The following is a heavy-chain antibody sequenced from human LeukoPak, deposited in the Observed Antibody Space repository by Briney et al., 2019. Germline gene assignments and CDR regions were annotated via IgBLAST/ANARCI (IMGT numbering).Heavy chain of an antibody. V-gene: IGHV3-23*01. CDR3: AKEPDSSGWYGGGYYFDY. D-gene: IGHD6-19*01. CDR2: ISGSGGST. Sequence: GGSLRLSCAASGFIFSSYAMSWVRQAPGKGLEWVSAISGSGGSTYYADSVKGRFTISRDNSKNTLYLQMNSLRAEDTAVYYCAKEPDSSGWYGGGYYFDYWGQGTLVTVSS. CDR1: GFIFSSYA. J-gene: IGHJ4*02.